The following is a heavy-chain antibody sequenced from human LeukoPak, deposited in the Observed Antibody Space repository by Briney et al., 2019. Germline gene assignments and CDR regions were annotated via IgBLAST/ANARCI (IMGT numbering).Heavy chain of an antibody. Sequence: SETLSLTCAVSGDSISRSNWWCWVRQPPGKGLEWIGEIYHSGSTNYNPSPKSRVTISVDKSNNQVSLKLSSVAAADTALYYCAREHTYGSGSYYLDYWGQGTLVTVSS. CDR1: GDSISRSNW. CDR2: IYHSGST. D-gene: IGHD3-10*01. CDR3: AREHTYGSGSYYLDY. J-gene: IGHJ4*02. V-gene: IGHV4-4*02.